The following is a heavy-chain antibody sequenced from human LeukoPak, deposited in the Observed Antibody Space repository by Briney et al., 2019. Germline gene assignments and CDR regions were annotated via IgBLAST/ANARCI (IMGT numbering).Heavy chain of an antibody. Sequence: GGSLRLSCAASGFTLSSYSMNWVRQAPGKGLEWVSYISSSSSTIYYADSVKGRFTISRDNAKNSLYLQMSSLRAEDTAVYYCARSNTSPGWFDPWGQGTLVTVSS. J-gene: IGHJ5*02. CDR1: GFTLSSYS. CDR2: ISSSSSTI. V-gene: IGHV3-48*04. D-gene: IGHD2/OR15-2a*01. CDR3: ARSNTSPGWFDP.